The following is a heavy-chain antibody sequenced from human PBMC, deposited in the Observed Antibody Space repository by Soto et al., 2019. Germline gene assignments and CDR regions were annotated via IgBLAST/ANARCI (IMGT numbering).Heavy chain of an antibody. V-gene: IGHV4-59*01. J-gene: IGHJ4*02. D-gene: IGHD5-18*01. CDR2: IYYSGST. CDR1: GGSISSYY. Sequence: PSQTLSLTCTVSGGSISSYYWSWIRQPPGKGLEWIGYIYYSGSTDYNPSLKSRVTISVDTSKNQFSLKLRSVTAADTAVYYCAGDSYNFDDWGQGTLVTASS. CDR3: AGDSYNFDD.